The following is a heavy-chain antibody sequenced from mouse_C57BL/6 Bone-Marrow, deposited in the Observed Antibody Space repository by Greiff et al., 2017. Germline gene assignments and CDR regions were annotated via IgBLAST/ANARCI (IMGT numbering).Heavy chain of an antibody. CDR3: ARWTVPYAMDY. Sequence: QVQLQQPGAELVMPGASVKLSCKASGYTFTSYWMHWVKQRPGQGLEWIGEIDPSDSYTNYNQKFKGKSTLTVDKSSSTAYMQLSSLTSEDSAVYYCARWTVPYAMDYWGQGTSVTVSS. D-gene: IGHD1-1*01. J-gene: IGHJ4*01. CDR2: IDPSDSYT. V-gene: IGHV1-69*01. CDR1: GYTFTSYW.